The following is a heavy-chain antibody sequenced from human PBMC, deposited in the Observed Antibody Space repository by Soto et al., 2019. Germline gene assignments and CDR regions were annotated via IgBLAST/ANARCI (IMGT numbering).Heavy chain of an antibody. CDR2: IENKAKNYAT. D-gene: IGHD1-1*01. V-gene: IGHV3-73*02. J-gene: IGHJ6*02. CDR3: ARHLVPELEPTTPYHNGLDV. Sequence: EMQLAESGGGLVQPGGSLKLSCAASGFTFSSSVVHWVRQAPGKGLEWVGHIENKAKNYATAYTASVKGRFTISRDDSKKTTYLQMNSLKTDDTAVYHCARHLVPELEPTTPYHNGLDVWGQGTTVTVSS. CDR1: GFTFSSSV.